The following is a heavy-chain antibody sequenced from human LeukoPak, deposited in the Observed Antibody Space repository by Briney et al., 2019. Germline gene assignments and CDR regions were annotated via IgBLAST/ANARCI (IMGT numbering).Heavy chain of an antibody. CDR2: ISGSGCST. D-gene: IGHD3-10*01. J-gene: IGHJ4*02. CDR1: GFTFSSYA. V-gene: IGHV3-23*01. CDR3: AKRGVVIRVILVGFHKQAYYFDS. Sequence: GGSLRLSCAASGFTFSSYAMSWVRQAPGKGVEWVSAISGSGCSTYYADPVKGRFTISRDNAKNTLYLQMNSLRAEDTAVYFCAKRGVVIRVILVGFHKQAYYFDSWGQGALVTVSS.